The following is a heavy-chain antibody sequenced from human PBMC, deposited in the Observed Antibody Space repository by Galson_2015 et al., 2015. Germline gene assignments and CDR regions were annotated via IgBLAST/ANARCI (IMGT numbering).Heavy chain of an antibody. Sequence: SVKVSCKASGGTFSSYAISWVRQAPGQGLEWMGGIIPIFGIANYAQKFQGRVTITADKSTSTAYMELSSLRSEDTAVYYCARDSKDPGSSKAFDIWGQGTMVTVSS. CDR3: ARDSKDPGSSKAFDI. D-gene: IGHD6-6*01. CDR2: IIPIFGIA. J-gene: IGHJ3*02. V-gene: IGHV1-69*10. CDR1: GGTFSSYA.